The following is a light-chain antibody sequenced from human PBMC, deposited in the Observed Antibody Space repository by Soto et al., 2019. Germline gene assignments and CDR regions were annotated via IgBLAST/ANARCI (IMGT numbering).Light chain of an antibody. CDR1: QSVSSY. Sequence: EIVLTQSPATLSLSPGERATLSCRASQSVSSYLAWYQQKPGQAPRLLIYDASNRATGIPARFSGSGSGIDFTLTISSLEPEDFAVYYCQQRSNWPPVLTFGPGTKVDIK. CDR2: DAS. J-gene: IGKJ3*01. CDR3: QQRSNWPPVLT. V-gene: IGKV3-11*01.